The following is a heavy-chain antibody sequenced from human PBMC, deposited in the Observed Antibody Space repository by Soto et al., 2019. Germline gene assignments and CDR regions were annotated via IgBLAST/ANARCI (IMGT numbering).Heavy chain of an antibody. CDR3: AKFEGHPLEYWYLDF. D-gene: IGHD1-1*01. V-gene: IGHV3-23*01. J-gene: IGHJ2*01. CDR2: IYDDGSAT. Sequence: EVQLLDSGGGLVQPGGSLRLSCAASGFTFSAYAMGWVRQAPGKGLELVSTIYDDGSATHYADPVKGRFTISRDDSKNTVYAQMNSLIADDTAVYYCAKFEGHPLEYWYLDFWGRGTLVTVSS. CDR1: GFTFSAYA.